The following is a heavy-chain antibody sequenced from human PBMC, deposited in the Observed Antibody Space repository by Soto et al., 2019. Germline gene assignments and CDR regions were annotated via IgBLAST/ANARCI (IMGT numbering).Heavy chain of an antibody. D-gene: IGHD3-9*01. CDR2: TGGDGGQT. CDR3: ARDVGLDSDDFFAY. J-gene: IGHJ4*02. CDR1: GFTFSSYA. V-gene: IGHV3-23*01. Sequence: QPGGSLRLSCAASGFTFSSYAMSWVRQAPGKGLQWVSTTGGDGGQTPYTASVKGRFSISSDNSKNTVYLHMHSLRAEDTAMYFCARDVGLDSDDFFAYWGQGTQVTICS.